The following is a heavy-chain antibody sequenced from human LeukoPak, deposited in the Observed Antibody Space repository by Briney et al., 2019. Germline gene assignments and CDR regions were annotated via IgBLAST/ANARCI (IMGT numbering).Heavy chain of an antibody. V-gene: IGHV3-48*03. CDR3: ARVPIRGYYMDG. Sequence: GGSLRLSCAASGFTFSSYEMNWVRQAPGKGLEWVSYISSSGSTIYYADSVKGRFTISRDNAKNSLYLQMNSLRAEDTAVYYCARVPIRGYYMDGWGKGTTVTVSS. CDR2: ISSSGSTI. J-gene: IGHJ6*03. CDR1: GFTFSSYE. D-gene: IGHD5-12*01.